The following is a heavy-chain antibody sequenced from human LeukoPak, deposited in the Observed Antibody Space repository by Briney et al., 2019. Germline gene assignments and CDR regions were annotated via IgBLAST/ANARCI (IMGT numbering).Heavy chain of an antibody. V-gene: IGHV1-3*01. Sequence: ASVKVSCKASGYTFTSYAMHWVRQAPGQRLEWMGWINAGNGNTKYSQKFQGRVTITRDTSAGTAYMELSSLRSEDTAVYYCARDPITMVRGVPIDYWGQGTLVTVSS. J-gene: IGHJ4*02. CDR2: INAGNGNT. CDR1: GYTFTSYA. CDR3: ARDPITMVRGVPIDY. D-gene: IGHD3-10*01.